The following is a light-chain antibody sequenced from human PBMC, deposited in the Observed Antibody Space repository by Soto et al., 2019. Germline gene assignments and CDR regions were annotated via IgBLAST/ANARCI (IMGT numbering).Light chain of an antibody. V-gene: IGKV3-11*01. CDR1: QSVSSY. Sequence: ELVWTQSPATLSLSPGERATLSCRASQSVSSYLAWYQQKPCQAPRLIIYDASNRATGIPARFSGSGSGTDFTPTISSLEPEDFAVYYGQQRSNWPIITFGQWTRLEI. CDR3: QQRSNWPIIT. CDR2: DAS. J-gene: IGKJ5*01.